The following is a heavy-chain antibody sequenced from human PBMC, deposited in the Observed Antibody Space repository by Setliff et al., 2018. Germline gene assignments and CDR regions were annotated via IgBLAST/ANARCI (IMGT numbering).Heavy chain of an antibody. Sequence: PSETLSLTCTVSGGSISSGDHYWSWIRQPAGKGLEWIGRIHASGSTNYNPSLKSRVTISLDTSNNQFSLKLSSVTAAETAMYYCARSGDYGSGRLSPWGQGTRGTVSS. CDR3: ARSGDYGSGRLSP. V-gene: IGHV4-61*02. J-gene: IGHJ5*02. D-gene: IGHD3-10*01. CDR1: GGSISSGDHY. CDR2: IHASGST.